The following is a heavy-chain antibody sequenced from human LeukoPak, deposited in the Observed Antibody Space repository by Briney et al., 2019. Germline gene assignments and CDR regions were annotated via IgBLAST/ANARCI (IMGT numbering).Heavy chain of an antibody. CDR2: ISYDGSNK. J-gene: IGHJ6*02. CDR1: GFTFSSYA. D-gene: IGHD4-17*01. V-gene: IGHV3-30-3*01. Sequence: GGSLRLSCAASGFTFSSYAMHWVRQAPGKGLEWVAVISYDGSNKYYADSVKGRFTISRDNSKNTLYLQMNSLRAEDTAVYYCATDERTVTTRIYYYYGMDVWGQGTTVTVSS. CDR3: ATDERTVTTRIYYYYGMDV.